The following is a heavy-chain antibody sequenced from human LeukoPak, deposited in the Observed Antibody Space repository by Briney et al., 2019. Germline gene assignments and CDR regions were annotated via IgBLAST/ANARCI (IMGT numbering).Heavy chain of an antibody. CDR3: ARAKYYYDSSGYCD. Sequence: PGGSLRLSCAASGFTFDDYGMSWVRQALGKGLEWVSGINWNGGSTGYADSVKGRFTISRDNAKNSLYLQMNSLRAEDTALYYCARAKYYYDSSGYCDWGQGTLVTVSS. CDR2: INWNGGST. D-gene: IGHD3-22*01. V-gene: IGHV3-20*04. J-gene: IGHJ4*02. CDR1: GFTFDDYG.